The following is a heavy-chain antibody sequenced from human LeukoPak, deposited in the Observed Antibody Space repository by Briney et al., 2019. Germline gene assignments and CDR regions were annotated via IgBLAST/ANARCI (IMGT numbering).Heavy chain of an antibody. V-gene: IGHV1-2*02. CDR2: INPNSGGT. J-gene: IGHJ4*02. D-gene: IGHD6-19*01. CDR3: ASYISGWGYYFDY. CDR1: GYTFTGYY. Sequence: GASVKVSCKASGYTFTGYYMHWARQAPGQGLEWMGWINPNSGGTNYAQKFQGRVTMTRDTSISTAYMELSRLRSDDTAVYYCASYISGWGYYFDYWGQGTLVTVSS.